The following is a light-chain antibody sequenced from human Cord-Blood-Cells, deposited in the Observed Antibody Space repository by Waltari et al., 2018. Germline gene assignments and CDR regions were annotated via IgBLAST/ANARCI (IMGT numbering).Light chain of an antibody. CDR2: KDS. CDR3: QSADSSGTYVV. Sequence: SYELTQPPSVSVSPGQTARITCSGDALPKQYAYWYQQKPGQAPVLVIYKDSERPSGIPKRFSGSSSGTTVTLTIRGVQAEDEADYYWQSADSSGTYVVFGGGTKLTVL. V-gene: IGLV3-25*02. CDR1: ALPKQY. J-gene: IGLJ2*01.